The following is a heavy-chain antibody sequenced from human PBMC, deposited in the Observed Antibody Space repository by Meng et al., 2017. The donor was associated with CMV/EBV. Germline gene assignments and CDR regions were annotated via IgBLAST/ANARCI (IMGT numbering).Heavy chain of an antibody. CDR2: INHSGST. CDR3: ARDLYDSSGYPAYGMDV. CDR1: GGSFSGYY. J-gene: IGHJ6*02. D-gene: IGHD3-22*01. Sequence: SETLSLTCAVYGGSFSGYYWSWIRQPPGKGLEWIGEINHSGSTNYNPSLKSRVTMSVDTSKNQFSLKLSSVTAADTAVYYCARDLYDSSGYPAYGMDVWGQGTTVTVSS. V-gene: IGHV4-34*01.